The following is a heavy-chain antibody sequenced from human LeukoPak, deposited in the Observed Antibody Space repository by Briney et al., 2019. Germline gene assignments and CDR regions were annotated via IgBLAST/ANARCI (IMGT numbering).Heavy chain of an antibody. CDR1: GDSVSSGNYY. CDR2: MSNSGHT. Sequence: PSETPSLTCTVSGDSVSSGNYYWSWIRQPPGKGLEWIGFMSNSGHTDSTPSLKSRVTISLDTSKNQFSLKLNSVTAADTAVYYCADDYGDWGQGTLVTVSS. V-gene: IGHV4-61*01. D-gene: IGHD4-17*01. J-gene: IGHJ4*02. CDR3: ADDYGD.